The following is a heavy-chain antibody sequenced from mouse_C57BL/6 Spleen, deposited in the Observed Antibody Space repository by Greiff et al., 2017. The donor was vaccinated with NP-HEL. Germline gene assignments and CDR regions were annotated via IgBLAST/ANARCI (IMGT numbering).Heavy chain of an antibody. D-gene: IGHD1-1*01. CDR2: IDPSDSET. J-gene: IGHJ3*01. V-gene: IGHV1-52*01. CDR3: ASYYGSRGGFAY. CDR1: GYTFTSYW. Sequence: QVQLKQPGAELVRPGSSVKLSCKASGYTFTSYWMHWVKQRPIQGLEWIGNIDPSDSETHYNQKFKDKATLTVDKSSSTAYMQLSSLTSEDSAVYYCASYYGSRGGFAYWGQGTLVTVSA.